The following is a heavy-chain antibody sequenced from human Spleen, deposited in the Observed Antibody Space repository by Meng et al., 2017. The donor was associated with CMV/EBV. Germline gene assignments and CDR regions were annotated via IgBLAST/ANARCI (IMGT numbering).Heavy chain of an antibody. V-gene: IGHV3-30*04. Sequence: GGSLRLSCAASGFTFSSYAMHWVRQAPGKGLEWVAVISYDGSNKYYADSVKGRFTISRDNSKNTLYLQMNSLRAEDTAVYYCARDGTISSGYFRYSVYYYYYGMDVWGQGTTVTVSS. CDR2: ISYDGSNK. CDR1: GFTFSSYA. CDR3: ARDGTISSGYFRYSVYYYYYGMDV. J-gene: IGHJ6*02. D-gene: IGHD3-22*01.